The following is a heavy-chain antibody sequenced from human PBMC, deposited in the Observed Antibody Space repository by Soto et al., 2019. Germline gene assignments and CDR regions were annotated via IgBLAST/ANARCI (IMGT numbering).Heavy chain of an antibody. CDR1: GYTFTSYG. Sequence: GASVKVSCKASGYTFTSYGISWVRQAPGQGLEWMGWISAYNGNTNYAQKLQGRVTMTTDTSTSTAYMERRSLRSDDTAVYYCARDPDILLCFGECRVGYFDYWGQGTLVTVS. CDR2: ISAYNGNT. CDR3: ARDPDILLCFGECRVGYFDY. D-gene: IGHD3-10*01. J-gene: IGHJ4*02. V-gene: IGHV1-18*01.